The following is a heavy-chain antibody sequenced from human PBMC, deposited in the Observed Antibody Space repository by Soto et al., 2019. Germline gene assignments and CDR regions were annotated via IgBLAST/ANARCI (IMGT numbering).Heavy chain of an antibody. CDR3: ASGAYYYDSSAYYYY. CDR2: ISSSSSYI. D-gene: IGHD3-22*01. Sequence: GGSRRLSCAASGFTFSSYSMNWVRQAPGKGLEWVSSISSSSSYIYYVKGRFTISRDNAKNSLYLQMNSLRAEDTAVYYCASGAYYYDSSAYYYYWGQGTLVTVSS. V-gene: IGHV3-21*01. CDR1: GFTFSSYS. J-gene: IGHJ4*02.